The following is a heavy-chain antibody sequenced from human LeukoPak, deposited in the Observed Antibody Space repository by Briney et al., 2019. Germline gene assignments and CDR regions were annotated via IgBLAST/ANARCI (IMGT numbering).Heavy chain of an antibody. CDR1: GFTFSSYW. D-gene: IGHD6-13*01. J-gene: IGHJ6*03. Sequence: GGSLRLSCAASGFTFSSYWMGWVRQAPGKGLEWVANIKQDGSEKYYVDSVKGRFTISRDNAKNSLYLQMNSLRAEDTAVYYCARDDLQLVRRLGGGTEYYYYYYMDVWGKGTTVTVSS. CDR3: ARDDLQLVRRLGGGTEYYYYYYMDV. CDR2: IKQDGSEK. V-gene: IGHV3-7*01.